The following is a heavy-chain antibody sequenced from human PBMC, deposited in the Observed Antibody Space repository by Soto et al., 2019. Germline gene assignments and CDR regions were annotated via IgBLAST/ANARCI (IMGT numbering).Heavy chain of an antibody. CDR1: GFTFSNYY. CDR3: ARDSAENDNWQKTSPLTDY. V-gene: IGHV3-30-3*01. Sequence: QVHLVESGGGVVRPGRSLRLSCAASGFTFSNYYVHWVRQAPGKGLEWVAVISGDGSKHYYADSVKGRFTISRDNSNNTLYLQMHSLRHDDTAIYYCARDSAENDNWQKTSPLTDYWGQGTLVTVSS. D-gene: IGHD1-1*01. J-gene: IGHJ4*02. CDR2: ISGDGSKH.